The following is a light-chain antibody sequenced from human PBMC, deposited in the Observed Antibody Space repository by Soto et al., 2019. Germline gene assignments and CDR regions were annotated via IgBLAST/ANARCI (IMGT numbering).Light chain of an antibody. CDR2: DVS. Sequence: AMQVTQSPSSLSASVGDRVTITCLASKDIRGALAWYQQKPGKPPKLLIYDVSTLENGVPSRFSGDSSGTQFTLTISGLQPEDFGTYYCQQFNSYPVTFGHGTRLDIK. J-gene: IGKJ5*01. V-gene: IGKV1-13*02. CDR3: QQFNSYPVT. CDR1: KDIRGA.